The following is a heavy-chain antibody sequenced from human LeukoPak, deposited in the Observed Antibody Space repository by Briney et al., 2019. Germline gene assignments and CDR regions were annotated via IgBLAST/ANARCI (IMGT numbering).Heavy chain of an antibody. CDR2: ISAYNGNT. CDR1: GYTFTTYV. V-gene: IGHV1-18*01. CDR3: ARGSTARYYYDSSGYYRGAVDY. Sequence: ASVKVSCKASGYTFTTYVISWVRQAPGQGVEWMGWISAYNGNTNYAQKFQGRVTMTTDTSTSTAYMELRSLRSDDTAVYYCARGSTARYYYDSSGYYRGAVDYWGQGTLVTISS. D-gene: IGHD3-22*01. J-gene: IGHJ4*02.